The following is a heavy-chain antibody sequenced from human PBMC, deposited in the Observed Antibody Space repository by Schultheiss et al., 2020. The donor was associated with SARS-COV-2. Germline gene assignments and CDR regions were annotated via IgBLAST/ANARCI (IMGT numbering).Heavy chain of an antibody. V-gene: IGHV4-4*07. Sequence: SQTLSLTCTVSGGSISSYYWSWIRQPAGKGLEWIGRIYTSGSTNYNPSLKSRVTMSVDTSKNQLSLKLSSVTAADTAVYYCARGLYCSSTSCYWIFDDWGQGTLVTVSS. CDR2: IYTSGST. J-gene: IGHJ4*02. CDR1: GGSISSYY. CDR3: ARGLYCSSTSCYWIFDD. D-gene: IGHD2-2*01.